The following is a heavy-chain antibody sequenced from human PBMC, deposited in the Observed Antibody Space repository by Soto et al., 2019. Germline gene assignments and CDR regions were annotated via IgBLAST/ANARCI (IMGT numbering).Heavy chain of an antibody. V-gene: IGHV1-18*01. J-gene: IGHJ5*02. D-gene: IGHD2-2*01. Sequence: GRGPPASVLVSCKASGDTFTSYGISWVRKAPGQALEWLGWIVACNGKTNYAQKLRGRVTMTTDRSTSTAHMAXRXXXXGXXXXXXCXRDRQLLTVVVPTAISGWLDPRGQGTLVSVS. CDR1: GDTFTSYG. CDR3: XRDRQLLTVVVPTAISGWLDP. CDR2: IVACNGKT.